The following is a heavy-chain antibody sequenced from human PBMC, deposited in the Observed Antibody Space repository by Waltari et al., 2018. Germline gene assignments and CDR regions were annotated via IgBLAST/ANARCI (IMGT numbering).Heavy chain of an antibody. V-gene: IGHV4-34*01. Sequence: QVQLQQWGAGLLKPSETLSLTCAVYGGSFSGYYWSWIRQPPGKGLEWIGEINHSGSTNYNPSLKSRVTISVDTSKNQFSLKLSSVTAADTAVYYCARGLGKRGWFDPWGQGTLVTVSS. CDR3: ARGLGKRGWFDP. CDR2: INHSGST. D-gene: IGHD1-26*01. CDR1: GGSFSGYY. J-gene: IGHJ5*02.